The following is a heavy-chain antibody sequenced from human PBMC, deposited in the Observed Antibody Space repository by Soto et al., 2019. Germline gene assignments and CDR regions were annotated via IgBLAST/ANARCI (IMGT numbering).Heavy chain of an antibody. D-gene: IGHD5-12*01. CDR1: GFTFSSYS. Sequence: LRLSCAASGFTFSSYSMNWVRQAPGKGLEWVSYISSSSSTIYYADSVKGRFTISRDNAKNSLYLQMNSLRAEDTAVYYCARDGRDGYQFDYRAQGTLDTGSS. CDR3: ARDGRDGYQFDY. V-gene: IGHV3-48*01. J-gene: IGHJ4*02. CDR2: ISSSSSTI.